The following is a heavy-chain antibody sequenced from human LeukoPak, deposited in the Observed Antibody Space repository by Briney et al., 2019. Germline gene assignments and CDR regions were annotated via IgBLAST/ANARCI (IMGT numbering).Heavy chain of an antibody. CDR2: IIPILGIA. CDR1: GGTFSSYT. D-gene: IGHD3-22*01. V-gene: IGHV1-69*04. Sequence: SVEVSCKASGGTFSSYTISWVRQAPGQGLEWMGRIIPILGIANYAQKFQGRVTITADKSTSTAYMELSSLRSEDTAVYYCARDCPNYDSSGYYFDYWGQGTLVTVSS. CDR3: ARDCPNYDSSGYYFDY. J-gene: IGHJ4*02.